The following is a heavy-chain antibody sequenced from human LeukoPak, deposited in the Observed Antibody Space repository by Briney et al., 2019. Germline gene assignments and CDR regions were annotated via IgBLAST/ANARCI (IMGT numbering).Heavy chain of an antibody. Sequence: SETLSLTCTVSGGSISSSSYYWGWIRQPPGKGLEWIGSIYHSGSTHYNPSLKSRVTISVDTSKNQFSLMLNSVTAADTAVYYCARNRSMTTTPGFDHWGQGTLVTVSS. CDR3: ARNRSMTTTPGFDH. CDR1: GGSISSSSYY. J-gene: IGHJ4*02. CDR2: IYHSGST. D-gene: IGHD4-11*01. V-gene: IGHV4-39*07.